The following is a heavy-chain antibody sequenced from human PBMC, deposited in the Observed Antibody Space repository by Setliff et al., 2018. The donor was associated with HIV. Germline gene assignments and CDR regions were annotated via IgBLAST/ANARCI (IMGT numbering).Heavy chain of an antibody. D-gene: IGHD1-26*01. CDR1: GGSFNTRRTK. V-gene: IGHV4-39*07. J-gene: IGHJ5*01. Sequence: SETLSLTCRVSGGSFNTRRTKWGWIRQSPGKGLEWIGSIFYFGSVTYNPSLKSRPLISIDTSKAQFSLNLRSVTAADTAVYYCVRELLGSGGTVPEVNFFDSWGQGTLVTVSS. CDR3: VRELLGSGGTVPEVNFFDS. CDR2: IFYFGSV.